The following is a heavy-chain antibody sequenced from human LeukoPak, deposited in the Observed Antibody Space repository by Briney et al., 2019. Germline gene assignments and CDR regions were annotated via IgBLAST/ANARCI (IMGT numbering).Heavy chain of an antibody. CDR1: GYSFTDCY. CDR2: INPNSGGT. J-gene: IGHJ5*02. D-gene: IGHD2-21*01. Sequence: ASVKVSCKTSGYSFTDCYMHWVRQAPGQGLEWMGWINPNSGGTSSAQKFQGRVTMTRDTSITTVYMEVSWLTSDDTATYYCARADRLHGGPYLIGPWGQGTLVTVSS. CDR3: ARADRLHGGPYLIGP. V-gene: IGHV1-2*02.